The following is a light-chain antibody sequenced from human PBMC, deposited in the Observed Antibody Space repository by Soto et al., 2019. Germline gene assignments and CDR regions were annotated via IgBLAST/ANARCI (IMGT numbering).Light chain of an antibody. CDR1: QSISSN. J-gene: IGKJ2*01. CDR3: QQSYSTPRT. V-gene: IGKV1-39*01. CDR2: GAS. Sequence: DLQMTQSPYSLSASVGDRVTITCRASQSISSNLNWYQQKPGKAPKLLIYGASSLQSGVPSRFSGSGSATDFTLIISSLQPEDFETYYCQQSYSTPRTFGQGTKLEIK.